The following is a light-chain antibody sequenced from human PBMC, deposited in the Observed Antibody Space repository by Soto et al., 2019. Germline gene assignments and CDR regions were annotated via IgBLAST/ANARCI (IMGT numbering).Light chain of an antibody. J-gene: IGLJ1*01. CDR1: SSDIGSNY. Sequence: QSVLTQPPSASGTPGQRVTISCSGSSSDIGSNYVFWYQQFPGTAPRLLIYRDNQRPSGVPDRVSGSKSGNTAYLTISGLQVEDEAEYFCFSFTTTSTHVFGTGTKVTVL. CDR3: FSFTTTSTHV. V-gene: IGLV1-47*01. CDR2: RDN.